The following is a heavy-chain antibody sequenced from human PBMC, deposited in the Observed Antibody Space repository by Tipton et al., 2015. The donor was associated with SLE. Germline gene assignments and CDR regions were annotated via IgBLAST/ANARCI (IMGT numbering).Heavy chain of an antibody. D-gene: IGHD3-3*01. Sequence: GLVKPSETLSLTCTVSGGSISSHYWSWIRQPPGKGLEWIGYIYYSGSTNYNPSLKSRVTISVDTSKNQFSLKLSSVTAADTAVYYCASTTIFGGYYYYMDVWGKGTTVTVSS. V-gene: IGHV4-59*11. CDR2: IYYSGST. J-gene: IGHJ6*03. CDR3: ASTTIFGGYYYYMDV. CDR1: GGSISSHY.